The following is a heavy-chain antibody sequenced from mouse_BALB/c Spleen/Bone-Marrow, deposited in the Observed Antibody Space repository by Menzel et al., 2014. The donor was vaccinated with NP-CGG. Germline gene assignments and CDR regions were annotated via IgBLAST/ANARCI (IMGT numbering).Heavy chain of an antibody. CDR3: ARKSQRADDSMDY. D-gene: IGHD2-4*01. CDR2: IYPGDFNT. J-gene: IGHJ4*01. Sequence: QVQLQQSGPELVKPGSSVMISCKASGYTFTSYYVHWVRQRPGQGLEWIGWIYPGDFNTKYNEKFKGKATLTADKSSSTASMQVSSLTSEHSAVYFCARKSQRADDSMDYWGQGTSVTVSS. V-gene: IGHV1S56*01. CDR1: GYTFTSYY.